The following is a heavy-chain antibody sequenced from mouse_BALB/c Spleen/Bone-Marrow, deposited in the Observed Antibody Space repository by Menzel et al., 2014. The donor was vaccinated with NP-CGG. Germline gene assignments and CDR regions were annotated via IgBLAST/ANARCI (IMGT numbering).Heavy chain of an antibody. J-gene: IGHJ2*01. V-gene: IGHV1-5*01. CDR2: IYPGSSDT. D-gene: IGHD3-1*01. Sequence: EVQGVESGTVLARPGAAVKMSCKASGYTFSNYWMHWVKQRPGQGLEWIGTIYPGSSDTTYNQKFKGKAKLTAVTSTSTAYMDLSSLTNEDSAVYYCTTLARTNFDYWGQGTTLTVSS. CDR3: TTLARTNFDY. CDR1: GYTFSNYW.